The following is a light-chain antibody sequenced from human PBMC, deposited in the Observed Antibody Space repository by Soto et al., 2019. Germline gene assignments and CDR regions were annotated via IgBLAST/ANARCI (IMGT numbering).Light chain of an antibody. CDR3: QKCDYLPI. V-gene: IGKV1-33*01. Sequence: DIQMTQSPSSLSASVGDRVTITCQASHDITSYLNWYQHKPGKDPKLLIYDASILEAGVPSRFSGSGSGTDFTFTISSLQPEDVATYYCQKCDYLPIFGSWTTVDFK. CDR2: DAS. J-gene: IGKJ3*01. CDR1: HDITSY.